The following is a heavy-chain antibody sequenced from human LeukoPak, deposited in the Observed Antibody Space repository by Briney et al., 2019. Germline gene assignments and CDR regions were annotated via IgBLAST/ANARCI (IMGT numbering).Heavy chain of an antibody. Sequence: PSETLSLTCAVSGGSFSGYYWSWIRQPPGKGLEWIGYIYYAGSTNYNPSLKSRVTISVDTSKNQFSLKLNSVTAADTAVYYCARGVDYDNTYFQYGMDVWGRGTTVTVSS. D-gene: IGHD3-9*01. CDR1: GGSFSGYY. J-gene: IGHJ6*02. CDR3: ARGVDYDNTYFQYGMDV. V-gene: IGHV4-59*01. CDR2: IYYAGST.